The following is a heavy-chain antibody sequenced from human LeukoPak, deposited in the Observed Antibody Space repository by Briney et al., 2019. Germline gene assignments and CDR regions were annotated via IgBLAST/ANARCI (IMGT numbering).Heavy chain of an antibody. CDR1: GFSFSTYA. CDR2: VNGNGGST. Sequence: PGGSLRLSCAASGFSFSTYAMSWVRQAPGKGLEWVSGVNGNGGSTSYADSVKGRFTISRDNSKNTLYLQMNSLRAEDTAVYYCARERWDDAFDIWGQGTMVTVSS. CDR3: ARERWDDAFDI. J-gene: IGHJ3*02. V-gene: IGHV3-23*01. D-gene: IGHD1-26*01.